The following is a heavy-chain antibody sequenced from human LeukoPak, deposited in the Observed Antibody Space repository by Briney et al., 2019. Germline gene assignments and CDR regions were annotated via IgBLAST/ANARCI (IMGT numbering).Heavy chain of an antibody. Sequence: ASVKISCKASGYPFTDYYVRWVRQAPGQGLEWMGYINPNTGVTNYAQKFQGRVTMTRDTSISTAYMELSRLRSDDTAVYYCARDSWVVGAYYGYYFDYWGQGTLVTVSS. D-gene: IGHD2-15*01. V-gene: IGHV1-2*02. CDR3: ARDSWVVGAYYGYYFDY. CDR2: INPNTGVT. J-gene: IGHJ4*02. CDR1: GYPFTDYY.